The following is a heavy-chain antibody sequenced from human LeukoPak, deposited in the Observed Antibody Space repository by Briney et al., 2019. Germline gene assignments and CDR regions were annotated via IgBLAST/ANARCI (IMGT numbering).Heavy chain of an antibody. CDR2: INHSGST. Sequence: SETLSLTCAVYGGSFSGYYWSWIRQPPGKGLEWIGEINHSGSTNYNPSLKSRVTISVDTSKNQFSLKLSSVTAADTAVYYCARGSWFAPFDYWGQGTLVTVSS. V-gene: IGHV4-34*01. CDR1: GGSFSGYY. J-gene: IGHJ4*02. D-gene: IGHD6-13*01. CDR3: ARGSWFAPFDY.